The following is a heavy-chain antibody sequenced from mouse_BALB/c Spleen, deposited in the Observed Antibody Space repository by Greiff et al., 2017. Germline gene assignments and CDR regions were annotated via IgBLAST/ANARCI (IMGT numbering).Heavy chain of an antibody. Sequence: VQLQQSGPELVKPGASVKMSCKASGYTFTDYWMHWVKQRPGQGLEWIGAIDTSDSYTSYNQKFKGKATLTVDESSSTAYMQLSSLTSEDSAVYYCARGWDYYAMDYWGQGTSVTVSS. J-gene: IGHJ4*01. V-gene: IGHV1-69*02. CDR3: ARGWDYYAMDY. CDR2: IDTSDSYT. CDR1: GYTFTDYW.